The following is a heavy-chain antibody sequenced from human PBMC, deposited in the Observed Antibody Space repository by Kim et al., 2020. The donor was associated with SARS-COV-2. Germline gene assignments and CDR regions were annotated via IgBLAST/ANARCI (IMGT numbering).Heavy chain of an antibody. V-gene: IGHV3-11*04. J-gene: IGHJ6*02. D-gene: IGHD2-2*01. Sequence: SVKGRFTISRDNAKNSLYLQMNSLRAEDTAVYYCASLGVVPVPYYYCMDVWGQGTTVTVSS. CDR3: ASLGVVPVPYYYCMDV.